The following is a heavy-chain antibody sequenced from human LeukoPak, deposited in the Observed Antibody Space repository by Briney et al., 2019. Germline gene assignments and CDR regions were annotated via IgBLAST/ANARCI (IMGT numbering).Heavy chain of an antibody. CDR1: GDSVSSNSAA. CDR3: ARDLVAAAGYYYYGMDV. J-gene: IGHJ6*02. CDR2: TYYRSKWYN. V-gene: IGHV6-1*01. D-gene: IGHD6-13*01. Sequence: SQTLSLTCAISGDSVSSNSAAWNWIRQSPSRGLEWLGRTYYRSKWYNDYAVSVKSRTTINPDTSKNQFSLQLNSVPPEDTAVYYCARDLVAAAGYYYYGMDVWGQGTTVTVSS.